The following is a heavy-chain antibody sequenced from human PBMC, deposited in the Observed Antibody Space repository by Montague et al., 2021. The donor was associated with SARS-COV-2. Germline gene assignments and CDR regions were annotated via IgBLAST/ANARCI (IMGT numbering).Heavy chain of an antibody. CDR2: IYHSGTT. V-gene: IGHV4-59*01. Sequence: SETLSLTCIVSGGSINSFYWSWIRQHPGKGLEWIGYIYHSGTTHYSPSLKSRVAISLDTSKNQFSLTLNFVTAAETAVNYCARPSMVSRNYYYYGIDVWGRGTTVTVSS. D-gene: IGHD2-21*01. CDR1: GGSINSFY. J-gene: IGHJ6*04. CDR3: ARPSMVSRNYYYYGIDV.